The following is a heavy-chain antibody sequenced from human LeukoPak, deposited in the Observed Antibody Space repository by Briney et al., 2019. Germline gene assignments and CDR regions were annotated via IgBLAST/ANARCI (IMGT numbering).Heavy chain of an antibody. Sequence: PGGSLRLSCAASGFTFSSYAMSWVRQAPGKGLEWVSAISSSGGSTYYAGSVKGRFTISRDNSKNTLYLQMNSLRAEDTAVYYRAKALTGTKAFDIWGQGTMVTVSS. V-gene: IGHV3-23*01. J-gene: IGHJ3*02. D-gene: IGHD1-20*01. CDR1: GFTFSSYA. CDR3: AKALTGTKAFDI. CDR2: ISSSGGST.